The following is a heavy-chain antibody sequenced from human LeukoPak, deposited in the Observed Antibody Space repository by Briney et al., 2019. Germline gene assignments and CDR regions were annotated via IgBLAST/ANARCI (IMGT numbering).Heavy chain of an antibody. CDR2: IYTSGST. CDR3: ARDEDCSGGSCYPDWWFDP. Sequence: SETLSLTCTVSGRSISSGSYYWSWIRQPAGAGLEWIGRIYTSGSTNYNPSLKSRVTMSVDTSKNQFSLKLSSVTAADTAVYYCARDEDCSGGSCYPDWWFDPWGQGTLVTVSS. J-gene: IGHJ5*02. V-gene: IGHV4-61*02. CDR1: GRSISSGSYY. D-gene: IGHD2-15*01.